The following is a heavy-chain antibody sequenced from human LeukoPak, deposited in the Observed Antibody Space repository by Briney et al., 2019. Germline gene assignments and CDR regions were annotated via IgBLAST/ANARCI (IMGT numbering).Heavy chain of an antibody. J-gene: IGHJ4*02. D-gene: IGHD6-13*01. Sequence: ASVKVSCKASGGTFSSYAISWVRQAPGQGLEWMGGIIPIFGTANYAQKFQGRVTITADESTSTAYMELSGLRSEDTAVYYCARVPTDLSSSWYFDYWGQGTLVTVSS. CDR1: GGTFSSYA. V-gene: IGHV1-69*01. CDR2: IIPIFGTA. CDR3: ARVPTDLSSSWYFDY.